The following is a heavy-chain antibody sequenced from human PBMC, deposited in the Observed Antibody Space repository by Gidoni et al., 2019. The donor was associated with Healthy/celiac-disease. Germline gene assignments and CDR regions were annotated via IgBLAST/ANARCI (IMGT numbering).Heavy chain of an antibody. CDR2: ILYDGSNK. D-gene: IGHD6-6*01. V-gene: IGHV3-30*02. J-gene: IGHJ6*02. CDR3: AKQVSSSILDYYYYGMDV. Sequence: QVQLVESGGGVVQPGGSLRLSCAASGFTFSSYGMHWVRQAPGKGLEGVAFILYDGSNKYYADSVKGRFTISRDNSKNTLYLQMNSLRAEDTAVYYCAKQVSSSILDYYYYGMDVWGQGTTVTVSS. CDR1: GFTFSSYG.